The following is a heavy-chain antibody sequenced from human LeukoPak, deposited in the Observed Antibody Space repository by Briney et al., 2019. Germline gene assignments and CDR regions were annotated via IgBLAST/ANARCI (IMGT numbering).Heavy chain of an antibody. V-gene: IGHV3-30*02. Sequence: GGSLRLSCATSEFSFCSHGMHWARQAPGKGLEWVAFEQKDGSYKKYADSVKGRFTISRDNSKNSLFVQMNSLRAEDTAVYFCAKSRSGSANWALQIFDNWGQGTLVTVSS. CDR1: EFSFCSHG. J-gene: IGHJ4*02. D-gene: IGHD1-1*01. CDR2: EQKDGSYK. CDR3: AKSRSGSANWALQIFDN.